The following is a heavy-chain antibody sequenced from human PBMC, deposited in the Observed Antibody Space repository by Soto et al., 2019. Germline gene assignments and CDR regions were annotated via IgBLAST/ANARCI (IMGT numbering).Heavy chain of an antibody. CDR2: IYPGDSDT. D-gene: IGHD2-8*01. CDR1: GYSFTSYW. Sequence: GESLKISCKGSGYSFTSYWIGWVRQMPGKGLEWMGIIYPGDSDTRYSPSFQGQVTISADKSISTAYLQWSSLKASDTAMYYCARLKYCTNGVCYTPYYYYGMDVWGQGTTVTVSS. CDR3: ARLKYCTNGVCYTPYYYYGMDV. V-gene: IGHV5-51*01. J-gene: IGHJ6*02.